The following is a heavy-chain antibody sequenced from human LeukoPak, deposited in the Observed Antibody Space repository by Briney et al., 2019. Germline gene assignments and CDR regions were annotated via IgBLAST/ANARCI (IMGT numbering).Heavy chain of an antibody. V-gene: IGHV4-38-2*02. CDR3: ARDGTTGEKDY. Sequence: PSETLSLTCTVSGYSISSGYYWGWIRQPPGKGLEWIGSIYHSGSTYYNPSLKSRVTISVDTSKNQFSLKLSSVTAADTAVYYCARDGTTGEKDYWGQGTLVTVSS. D-gene: IGHD1-1*01. CDR1: GYSISSGYY. CDR2: IYHSGST. J-gene: IGHJ4*02.